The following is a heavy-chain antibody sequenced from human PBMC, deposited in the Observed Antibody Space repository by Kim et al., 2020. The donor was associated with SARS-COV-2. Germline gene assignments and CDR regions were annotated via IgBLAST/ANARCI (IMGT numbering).Heavy chain of an antibody. CDR3: VKEHRYDPSGQSDY. Sequence: GGSLRLSCAASGFTFSSYDMHWVRQAPGKGLEWVAVISYDGSNKYYADSVKGRFTISRDNSKNTLYLQMNSLRAEDTAVYYCVKEHRYDPSGQSDYWGQGTLVTVSS. CDR1: GFTFSSYD. V-gene: IGHV3-30*18. D-gene: IGHD5-12*01. CDR2: ISYDGSNK. J-gene: IGHJ4*02.